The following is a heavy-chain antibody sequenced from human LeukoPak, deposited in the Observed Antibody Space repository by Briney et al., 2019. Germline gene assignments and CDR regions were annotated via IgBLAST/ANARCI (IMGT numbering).Heavy chain of an antibody. CDR2: IYYSGST. CDR1: GGSISSYY. Sequence: SETLSLTCTVSGGSISSYYWSWIRQPPGKGLEWIGYIYYSGSTNYNPSLKSRVTISVDTSKNQFSLKLSSVTAADTAVYYCARQEITRDAFDIWGQGTMVTVSS. V-gene: IGHV4-59*08. CDR3: ARQEITRDAFDI. D-gene: IGHD5-24*01. J-gene: IGHJ3*02.